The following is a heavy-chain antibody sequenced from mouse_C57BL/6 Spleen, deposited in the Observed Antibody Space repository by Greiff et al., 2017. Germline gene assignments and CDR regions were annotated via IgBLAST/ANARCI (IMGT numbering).Heavy chain of an antibody. J-gene: IGHJ4*01. D-gene: IGHD3-3*01. CDR2: IHPNSGST. CDR3: AREPSYFLYAMDY. V-gene: IGHV1-64*01. Sequence: VQLQQPGAELVKPGASVKLSCKASGYTFTSYWMHWVKQRPGQGLEWIGMIHPNSGSTNYNEKFKSKATLTVDKSSSTAYMQLSSLTSEDSAVYYCAREPSYFLYAMDYWGQGTSVTVSS. CDR1: GYTFTSYW.